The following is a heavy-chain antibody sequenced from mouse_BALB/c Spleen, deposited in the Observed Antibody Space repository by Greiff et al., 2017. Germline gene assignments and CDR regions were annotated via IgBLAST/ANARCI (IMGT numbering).Heavy chain of an antibody. Sequence: QVQLQQSGAELMKPGASVKISCKATGYTFSSYWIEWVKQRPGHGLEWIGEILPGSGSTNYNEKFKGKATFTADTSSNTAYMQLSSLTSEDSAVYYLARRTTVVATSYYAMDYWGQGTSVTVSS. D-gene: IGHD1-1*01. CDR3: ARRTTVVATSYYAMDY. CDR2: ILPGSGST. J-gene: IGHJ4*01. V-gene: IGHV1-9*01. CDR1: GYTFSSYW.